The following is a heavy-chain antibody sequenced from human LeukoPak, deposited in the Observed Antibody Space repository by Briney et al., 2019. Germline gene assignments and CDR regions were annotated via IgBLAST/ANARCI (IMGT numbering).Heavy chain of an antibody. D-gene: IGHD6-13*01. CDR3: ARVQKGIAAAGTGGGWFDP. V-gene: IGHV3-48*01. Sequence: PGGSLTLSCAASGFTFSSYSMNWVRQAPGKGLEWLSYISSSSSIMYYADSVKGRFTISRDNAKNSLYLQMNSLRAEDTAVYYCARVQKGIAAAGTGGGWFDPWGQGTLVTVSA. CDR2: ISSSSSIM. CDR1: GFTFSSYS. J-gene: IGHJ5*02.